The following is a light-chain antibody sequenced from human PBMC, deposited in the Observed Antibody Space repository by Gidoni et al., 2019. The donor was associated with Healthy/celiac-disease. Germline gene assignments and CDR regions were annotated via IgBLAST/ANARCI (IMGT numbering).Light chain of an antibody. CDR3: QRYGSTPT. Sequence: VLTQSRGTLALSPGARATLSFSASQSVSNSYLAWYQQEPGQAPRLLIYGAASRATGITDRVSGSGSETDFTLTISRLEPEDVAVYYCQRYGSTPTFXGXTKVEIK. CDR2: GAA. CDR1: QSVSNSY. V-gene: IGKV3-20*01. J-gene: IGKJ4*01.